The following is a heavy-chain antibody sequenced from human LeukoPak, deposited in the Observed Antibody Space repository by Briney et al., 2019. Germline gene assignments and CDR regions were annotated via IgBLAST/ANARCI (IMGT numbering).Heavy chain of an antibody. D-gene: IGHD3-9*01. CDR2: INHSGST. V-gene: IGHV4-34*01. CDR1: GGSFSGYY. Sequence: PSETLSLTCAVYGGSFSGYYWSWIRQPPGKGLEWIGEINHSGSTNYNPSLKSRVTISVDTSKNQFSLKLSSVTAADTAVYYCARRRVRYFDWLLSGFDPWGQGTLVTVSS. J-gene: IGHJ5*02. CDR3: ARRRVRYFDWLLSGFDP.